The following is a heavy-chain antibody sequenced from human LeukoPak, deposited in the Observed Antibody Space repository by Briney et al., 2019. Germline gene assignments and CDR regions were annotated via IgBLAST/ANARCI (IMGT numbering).Heavy chain of an antibody. D-gene: IGHD3-16*01. Sequence: GESLKISCKGSGYSFTSYWIGWVRQIPGKGLEWMGIIYPGDSDTRYSPSFQGQVTISADKSISTAYLQWSSLKASNTAMYYCARRGGDPTPIVDYWGQGTLVTVSS. V-gene: IGHV5-51*01. CDR1: GYSFTSYW. J-gene: IGHJ4*02. CDR3: ARRGGDPTPIVDY. CDR2: IYPGDSDT.